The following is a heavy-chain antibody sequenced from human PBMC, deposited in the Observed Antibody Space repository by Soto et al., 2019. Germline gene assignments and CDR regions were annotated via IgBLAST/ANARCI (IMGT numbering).Heavy chain of an antibody. CDR3: ARVASPDYYYYGMDV. D-gene: IGHD2-21*01. CDR2: ISYDGSNK. CDR1: GFTFSSYA. J-gene: IGHJ6*02. Sequence: SLRLSCAASGFTFSSYAMHWVRQAPGKGLEWVAVISYDGSNKYYADSVKGRFTISRDNSKNTLYLQMNSLRAEDTAVYYCARVASPDYYYYGMDVWGQGTTVTVSS. V-gene: IGHV3-30-3*01.